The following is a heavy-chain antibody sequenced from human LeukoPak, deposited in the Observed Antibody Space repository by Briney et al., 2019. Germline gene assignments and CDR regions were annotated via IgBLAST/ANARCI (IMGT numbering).Heavy chain of an antibody. V-gene: IGHV3-7*03. CDR3: ARGSSGVAFDI. Sequence: GGSLRLSCAASGFTFSTYWMSWVRQAPGKGLEWVANIKQDGSEKYYVDSVKGRFTISRDNAKNSLYLQMNSLRAEDTAVYYCARGSSGVAFDIWGQGTMVTVSS. D-gene: IGHD6-19*01. CDR2: IKQDGSEK. CDR1: GFTFSTYW. J-gene: IGHJ3*02.